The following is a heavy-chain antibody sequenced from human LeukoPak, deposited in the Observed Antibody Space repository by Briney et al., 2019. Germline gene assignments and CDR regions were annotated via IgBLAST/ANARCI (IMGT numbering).Heavy chain of an antibody. Sequence: ASVKVSCKASGYTFTSYGISWVRQAPGQGLEWMGWISVYNGNTNYAQKLQGRVTMTTDTSTSTAYMELRSLRSDDTAVYYCASGASSGYYHYYYMDVWGKGATVTVSS. CDR1: GYTFTSYG. CDR2: ISVYNGNT. V-gene: IGHV1-18*01. J-gene: IGHJ6*03. CDR3: ASGASSGYYHYYYMDV. D-gene: IGHD3-22*01.